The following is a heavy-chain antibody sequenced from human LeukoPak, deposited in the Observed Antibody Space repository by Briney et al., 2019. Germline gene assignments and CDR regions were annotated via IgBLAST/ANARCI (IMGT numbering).Heavy chain of an antibody. CDR1: GFSFSDSP. CDR2: IRSKDQNSAT. V-gene: IGHV3-73*01. J-gene: IGHJ4*02. CDR3: ARGRGVYNLDLLY. D-gene: IGHD5-24*01. Sequence: GGSLRLSCAASGFSFSDSPIHWVRQASGKGLEWVGRIRSKDQNSATAYAESVKGRFTISRDDSKNMAYLQMNSLRIEDTAVYYCARGRGVYNLDLLYWGQGTLVTVSS.